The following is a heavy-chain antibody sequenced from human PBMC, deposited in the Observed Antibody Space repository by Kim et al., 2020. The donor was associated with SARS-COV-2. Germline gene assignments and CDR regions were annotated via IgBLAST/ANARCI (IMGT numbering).Heavy chain of an antibody. J-gene: IGHJ6*02. Sequence: GESLKISCKGSGYSFTSYWIGWVRQMPGKGLEWMGIIYPGDSDTRYSPSFQGQVTISADKSISTAYLQWSSLKASDTAMYYCARRGKTVTIAYYYYYGMDVWGQGTTVTVSS. D-gene: IGHD4-17*01. CDR3: ARRGKTVTIAYYYYYGMDV. CDR2: IYPGDSDT. CDR1: GYSFTSYW. V-gene: IGHV5-51*01.